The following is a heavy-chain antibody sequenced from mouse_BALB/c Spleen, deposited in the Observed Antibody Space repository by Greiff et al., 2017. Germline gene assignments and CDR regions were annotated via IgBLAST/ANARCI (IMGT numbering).Heavy chain of an antibody. CDR3: ARELGDYFDY. CDR1: GFTFSSYA. D-gene: IGHD1-3*01. J-gene: IGHJ2*01. CDR2: ISSGGST. Sequence: EVLLVESGGGLVKPGGSLKLSCAASGFTFSSYAMSWVRQTPEKRLEWVASISSGGSTYYPDSVKGRFTISRDKARNILYLQMSSLRSEDTAMYYCARELGDYFDYWGQVTTLTVSS. V-gene: IGHV5-6-5*01.